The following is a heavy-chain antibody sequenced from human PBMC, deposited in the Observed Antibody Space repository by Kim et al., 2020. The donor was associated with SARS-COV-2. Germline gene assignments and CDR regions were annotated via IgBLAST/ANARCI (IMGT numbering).Heavy chain of an antibody. Sequence: GGSLRLSCAASGFTFSSYAMHWVRQAPGKGLEWVAVISYDGSNKYYADSVKGRFTISRDNSKNTQYLQMNSLRAEDTAVYYCARGLVVASYFDYWGQGTL. V-gene: IGHV3-30*04. D-gene: IGHD2-15*01. CDR1: GFTFSSYA. J-gene: IGHJ4*02. CDR3: ARGLVVASYFDY. CDR2: ISYDGSNK.